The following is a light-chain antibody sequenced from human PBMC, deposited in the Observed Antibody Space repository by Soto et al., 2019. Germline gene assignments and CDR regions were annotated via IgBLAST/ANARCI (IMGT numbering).Light chain of an antibody. CDR2: GSS. J-gene: IGKJ5*01. CDR1: QRISISY. Sequence: EIVLTQSPGTLSVSPGEGATLSCRASQRISISYLAWYQQKPGQAPRLLIYGSSARATGIPDRFSGSGSETDFTLTISRLEPEDFAVYYCQQRSNWPHFGQGTRLEIK. CDR3: QQRSNWPH. V-gene: IGKV3D-20*02.